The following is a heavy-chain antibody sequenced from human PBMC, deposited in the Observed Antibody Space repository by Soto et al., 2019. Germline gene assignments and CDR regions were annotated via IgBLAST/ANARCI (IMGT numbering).Heavy chain of an antibody. D-gene: IGHD4-4*01. CDR3: VRDKYSNYVYYFDP. CDR2: ISSSGSTT. J-gene: IGHJ5*02. V-gene: IGHV3-11*01. Sequence: QVQLVESGGGLVKPGGSLRLSCAGSGFTLRDYYMGWIRQAPGKGLEWVSYISSSGSTTYYAASVKGRFTISRDNAKNSLYLQMTSLRAEDTAIYYCVRDKYSNYVYYFDPWGQGTMVTVSS. CDR1: GFTLRDYY.